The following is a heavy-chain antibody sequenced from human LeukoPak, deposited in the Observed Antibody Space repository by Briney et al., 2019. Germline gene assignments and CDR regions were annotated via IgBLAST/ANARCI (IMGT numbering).Heavy chain of an antibody. D-gene: IGHD2/OR15-2a*01. J-gene: IGHJ6*02. Sequence: GGSLRLSCAASGFTVSSNYMSWVRQAPGKGLEWVSVIYSGGSTYYADSVKGRFTISRHNSKNTLYLQMNSLGAEDTAVYYCARTSTSPLTYYYYGMDVWGQGTTVTVSS. CDR1: GFTVSSNY. V-gene: IGHV3-53*04. CDR2: IYSGGST. CDR3: ARTSTSPLTYYYYGMDV.